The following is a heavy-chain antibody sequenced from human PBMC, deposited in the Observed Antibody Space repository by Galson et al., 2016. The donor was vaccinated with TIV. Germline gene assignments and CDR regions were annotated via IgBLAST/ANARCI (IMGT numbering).Heavy chain of an antibody. Sequence: SLRLSCAASGLPVSINYLTWVRQAPGKGLEWVSLISDGGTTYYPDSVKGRFNISRDNSKNTLYLHMNGLRAEDTAIYYCARDRVIDATYYYYYYGIDVWGQGTAVTVSS. V-gene: IGHV3-66*02. CDR1: GLPVSINY. D-gene: IGHD2-15*01. CDR2: ISDGGTT. CDR3: ARDRVIDATYYYYYYGIDV. J-gene: IGHJ6*02.